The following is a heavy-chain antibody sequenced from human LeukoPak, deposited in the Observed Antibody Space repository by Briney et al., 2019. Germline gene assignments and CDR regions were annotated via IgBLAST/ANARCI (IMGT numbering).Heavy chain of an antibody. CDR3: ARGRRYSSSWTYYYYYYYMDV. Sequence: SETLSLTCAVYGGSFSGYYWSWIRQPPGKGLEWIGEINHSGSTNYNPSLKSRVTISVDTSKNQFSLKLSSVTAADTAVYYCARGRRYSSSWTYYYYYYYMDVWGKGTTVTVSS. CDR2: INHSGST. CDR1: GGSFSGYY. V-gene: IGHV4-34*01. D-gene: IGHD6-13*01. J-gene: IGHJ6*03.